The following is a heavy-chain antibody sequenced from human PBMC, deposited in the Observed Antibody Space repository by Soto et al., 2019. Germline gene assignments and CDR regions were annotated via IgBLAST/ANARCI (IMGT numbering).Heavy chain of an antibody. D-gene: IGHD5-12*01. CDR2: IWYDGSNK. CDR3: ARDGYNLYAFDI. J-gene: IGHJ3*02. V-gene: IGHV3-33*01. CDR1: GFTFSSYG. Sequence: QVQLVESGGGVVQPGRSLRLSCAASGFTFSSYGMHWVRQAPGKGLEWVAVIWYDGSNKYYADSVKGRFTISRDNSKNTLYLQMNSLRGEDTAVYYCARDGYNLYAFDIWGQGTMVTVSS.